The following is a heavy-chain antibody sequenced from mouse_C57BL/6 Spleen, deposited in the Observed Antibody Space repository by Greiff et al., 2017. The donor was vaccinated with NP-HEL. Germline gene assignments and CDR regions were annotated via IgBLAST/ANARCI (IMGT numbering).Heavy chain of an antibody. Sequence: EVQLQESGPGMVKPSQSLSLTCTVTGYSITSGYDWHWIRHFPGNNLEWMGYIRYSGSTNYNPSLKRRISITHDTSKNHFFLQLNSVTTEDTATYYCAREECTYGFAYWGQATLVTFSA. D-gene: IGHD5-1*01. V-gene: IGHV3-1*01. CDR1: GYSITSGYD. CDR3: AREECTYGFAY. CDR2: IRYSGST. J-gene: IGHJ3*01.